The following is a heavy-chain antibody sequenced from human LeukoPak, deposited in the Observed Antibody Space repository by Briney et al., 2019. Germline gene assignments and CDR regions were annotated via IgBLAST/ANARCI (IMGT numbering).Heavy chain of an antibody. J-gene: IGHJ4*02. Sequence: GGSLRLSCAASGFTFSSYTMSWVRLAPGKGLEWVSSISGSGYNTYDADSVKGRFTISRDNSKNTLYLQMNSLRAEDSALYYCAKEPLGEFLFDYWGQGTLVTVSS. CDR3: AKEPLGEFLFDY. V-gene: IGHV3-23*01. CDR1: GFTFSSYT. CDR2: ISGSGYNT. D-gene: IGHD3-10*01.